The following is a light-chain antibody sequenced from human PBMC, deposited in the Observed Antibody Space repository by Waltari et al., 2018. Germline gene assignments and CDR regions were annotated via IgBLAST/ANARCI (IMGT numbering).Light chain of an antibody. Sequence: QEGLTQPPSVSTGSGQTVTLTCSGNADHVGTDGAIMLTQYPGRPPKPLAHRGLKRPPGISERFSASRSGNTASLTINGVQTDDEADYHCAAWDSRYSAWLFGGGTKLTVL. CDR2: RGL. CDR1: ADHVGTDG. J-gene: IGLJ3*02. V-gene: IGLV10-54*04. CDR3: AAWDSRYSAWL.